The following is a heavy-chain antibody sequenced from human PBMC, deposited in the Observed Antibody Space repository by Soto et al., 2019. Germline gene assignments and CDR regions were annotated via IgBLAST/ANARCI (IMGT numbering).Heavy chain of an antibody. CDR1: GSTFSNDW. J-gene: IGHJ6*02. CDR3: ARDRSYSLDV. V-gene: IGHV3-74*01. Sequence: EVQLVESGGGLLQPGGSLRLSCAVSGSTFSNDWMHWVRQAPGKGLVWVSHINSDGSSTNYADFVTGRFTIARDNAKNTFDLQMNSLRAEDTAVYYCARDRSYSLDVWGQGTTVTVSS. CDR2: INSDGSST.